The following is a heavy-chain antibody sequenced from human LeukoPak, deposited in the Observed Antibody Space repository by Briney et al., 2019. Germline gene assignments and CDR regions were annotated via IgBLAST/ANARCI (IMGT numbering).Heavy chain of an antibody. V-gene: IGHV1-18*01. D-gene: IGHD1/OR15-1a*01. CDR3: ARSSGTTYYYYYYMDA. CDR1: GYTFTSYG. CDR2: ISAYNGNT. J-gene: IGHJ6*03. Sequence: GASVKVSCQASGYTFTSYGISWVRQAPGQGLEWMGWISAYNGNTNYAQKLQGRVTMTTDTSTSTAYMELRSLRSDDTAVYYCARSSGTTYYYYYYMDAWGKGTTVTVSS.